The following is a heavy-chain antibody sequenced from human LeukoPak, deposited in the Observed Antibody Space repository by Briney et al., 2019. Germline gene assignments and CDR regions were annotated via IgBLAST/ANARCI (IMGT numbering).Heavy chain of an antibody. D-gene: IGHD2-21*02. V-gene: IGHV3-23*01. CDR3: AKSPSVVTDAFDI. CDR1: GFXFSSYA. Sequence: GGSLRLSCAASGFXFSSYAISWVRQAPGKGLEWVSGISDSGGSTYHAESVKGRFTISRDNSKNTLYLQMNSLRAEDTALYFCAKSPSVVTDAFDIWGQGTMVTVSS. J-gene: IGHJ3*02. CDR2: ISDSGGST.